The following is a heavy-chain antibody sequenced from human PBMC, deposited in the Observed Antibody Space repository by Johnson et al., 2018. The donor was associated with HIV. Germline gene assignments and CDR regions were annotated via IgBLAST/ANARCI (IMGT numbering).Heavy chain of an antibody. CDR1: GFSFDDYA. CDR3: ARELIVGATNAFDS. V-gene: IGHV3-20*04. CDR2: INSGGGT. Sequence: VQLVESGGVAVQPGGSLRLSCAASGFSFDDYALHWVRQAPGKGLEWVSGINSGGGTYYADSVTGRFTISRDNAKNSLYLQMNSLRAEDTALYYCARELIVGATNAFDSWGQGTMVTVSS. J-gene: IGHJ3*02. D-gene: IGHD1-26*01.